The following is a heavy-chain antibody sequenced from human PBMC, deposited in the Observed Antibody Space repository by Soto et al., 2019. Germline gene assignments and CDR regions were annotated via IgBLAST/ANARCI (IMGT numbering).Heavy chain of an antibody. J-gene: IGHJ4*02. Sequence: KLSWKESGYGFASSGISWVRQDTGQGLEWMGWISAYNGNTNYAQKLQGRVTMTTDTSTSTAYMELRSLRSDDTAVYYCARDKGIAAGIRRFDYWGQGTLVTVSS. CDR3: ARDKGIAAGIRRFDY. D-gene: IGHD6-13*01. CDR2: ISAYNGNT. CDR1: GYGFASSG. V-gene: IGHV1-18*01.